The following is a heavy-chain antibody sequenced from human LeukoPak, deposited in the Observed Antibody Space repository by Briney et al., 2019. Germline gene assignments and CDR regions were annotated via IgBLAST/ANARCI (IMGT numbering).Heavy chain of an antibody. J-gene: IGHJ4*02. CDR2: ISGSGGST. CDR3: AKDSCSSTSCRGYFDY. V-gene: IGHV3-23*01. D-gene: IGHD2-2*01. Sequence: AASVRLSCAASGFTFSSYAMSWVRQAPGKGLEWVSAISGSGGSTYYADSVKGRFTISRDNSKNTLYLQMNSLRAEDTAVYYCAKDSCSSTSCRGYFDYWGQRTLVTAPS. CDR1: GFTFSSYA.